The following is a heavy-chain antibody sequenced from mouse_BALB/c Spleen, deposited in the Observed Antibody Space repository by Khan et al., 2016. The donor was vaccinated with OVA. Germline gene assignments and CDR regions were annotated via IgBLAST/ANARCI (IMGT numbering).Heavy chain of an antibody. CDR1: GFTFSGFG. J-gene: IGHJ2*01. V-gene: IGHV5-17*02. CDR3: ARTGYYYFDY. CDR2: ISSGSNTI. Sequence: EVQLQESGGGLVQPGGSRKLSCAASGFTFSGFGMHWVRQAPEKGLEWVAYISSGSNTIYYADTVKGRFTISRDNPKHTLFLQMTRLRSEDTAMYFCARTGYYYFDYWGQGTTLTVSS. D-gene: IGHD2-3*01.